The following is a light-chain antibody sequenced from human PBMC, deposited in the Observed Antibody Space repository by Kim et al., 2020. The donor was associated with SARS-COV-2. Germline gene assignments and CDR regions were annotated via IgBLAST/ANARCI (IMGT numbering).Light chain of an antibody. Sequence: VALGQTVRITCQGDSLRRYYATWYQQKPGQAPIVVIYGKNNRPPGSPDRFSGSSSGNTASLTITGTHAGDEADYYCNSRDSNDNVVLGGRTQLTVL. V-gene: IGLV3-19*01. CDR1: SLRRYY. J-gene: IGLJ2*01. CDR2: GKN. CDR3: NSRDSNDNVV.